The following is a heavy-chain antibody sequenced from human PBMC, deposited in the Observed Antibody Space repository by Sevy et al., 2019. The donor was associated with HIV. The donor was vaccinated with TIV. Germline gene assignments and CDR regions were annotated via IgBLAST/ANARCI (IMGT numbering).Heavy chain of an antibody. Sequence: GGSLRLSCAASGFTFFSHVMSWVRQAPGKGLEWVSSLSGSGGTTYYADSVKGRFSISRDNSKNKLYLQMSSLRIEDTAVYYCAAGTTDSSISWVFDVWGQGTMVTVSS. CDR2: LSGSGGTT. CDR1: GFTFFSHV. V-gene: IGHV3-23*01. D-gene: IGHD6-13*01. CDR3: AAGTTDSSISWVFDV. J-gene: IGHJ3*01.